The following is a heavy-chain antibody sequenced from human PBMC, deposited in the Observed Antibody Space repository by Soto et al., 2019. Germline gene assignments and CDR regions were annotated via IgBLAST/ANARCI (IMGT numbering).Heavy chain of an antibody. CDR1: GFTFKNYA. D-gene: IGHD2-15*01. V-gene: IGHV3-23*01. CDR2: ISGSGGTT. Sequence: EVQMLESGGGLVQPGGSLTLSCPVSGFTFKNYAMSWVRQAPGKGLEWVSGISGSGGTTYYADSVKGRFTISRDNSKNTMYLQVNSLRAEDTALYYCVRRITHPRGTFDIWGQGTMVTVSS. CDR3: VRRITHPRGTFDI. J-gene: IGHJ3*02.